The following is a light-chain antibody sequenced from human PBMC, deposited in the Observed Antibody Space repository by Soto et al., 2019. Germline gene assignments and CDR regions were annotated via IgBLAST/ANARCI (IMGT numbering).Light chain of an antibody. J-gene: IGKJ5*01. CDR2: AAS. CDR1: QSISSY. CDR3: QQSYSTPPIT. V-gene: IGKV1-39*01. Sequence: DIQMTQSPSSLAASVADRVTITCLASQSISSYLNWYQQKPGKAPKLLIYAASSLQSGVPSRFSGSGSGTDFTLTISSLQPEDFATYYCQQSYSTPPITFGQGTRLEIK.